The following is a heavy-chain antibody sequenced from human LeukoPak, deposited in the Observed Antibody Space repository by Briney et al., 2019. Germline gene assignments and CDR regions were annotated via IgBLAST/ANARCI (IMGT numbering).Heavy chain of an antibody. D-gene: IGHD2-2*01. CDR3: AREDEYYSSTSCFHYFDY. CDR2: IKQDGSEQ. J-gene: IGHJ4*02. V-gene: IGHV3-7*01. CDR1: AFTFLSYV. Sequence: GGSLRLFVAASAFTFLSYVLHSFRQALGKGLELVANIKQDGSEQYYVDSVKGRFTTSTDNAKNSLYLQMNSLRAEDTAVYYCAREDEYYSSTSCFHYFDYWGQGTLVTVSS.